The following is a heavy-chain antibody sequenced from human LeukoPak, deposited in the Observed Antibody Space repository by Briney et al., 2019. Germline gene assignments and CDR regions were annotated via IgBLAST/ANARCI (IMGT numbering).Heavy chain of an antibody. J-gene: IGHJ5*02. Sequence: VASVKVSCKVSRGTFSSYAISWVRQAPGQGLEWMGGIIPIFGKANYAQKFQGRVTITADESTSTAYMELSSLRSEDTAVYYCARVAGGRYCSSTSCYMRGWFDPWGQGTLVTVSS. CDR1: RGTFSSYA. CDR2: IIPIFGKA. D-gene: IGHD2-2*02. V-gene: IGHV1-69*13. CDR3: ARVAGGRYCSSTSCYMRGWFDP.